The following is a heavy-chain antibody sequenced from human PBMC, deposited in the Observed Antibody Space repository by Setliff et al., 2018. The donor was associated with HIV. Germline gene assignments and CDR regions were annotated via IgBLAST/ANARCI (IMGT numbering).Heavy chain of an antibody. Sequence: ASVKVSCKASGGPFSSYAISWGRQAPGQGLEWMGWINPNSGGTTYAQKFQGRVTMTRDTSISTAYMEVSRLGSDDTAVYYCARDHCSSSGRYEYSYYGMDVWGQGTTVTVSS. CDR1: GGPFSSYA. D-gene: IGHD2-2*01. V-gene: IGHV1-2*02. CDR3: ARDHCSSSGRYEYSYYGMDV. J-gene: IGHJ6*02. CDR2: INPNSGGT.